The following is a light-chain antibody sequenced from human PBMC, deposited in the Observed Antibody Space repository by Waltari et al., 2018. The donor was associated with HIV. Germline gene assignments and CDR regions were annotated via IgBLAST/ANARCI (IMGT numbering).Light chain of an antibody. CDR1: AANIAIHT. CDR3: ATWDANLNGVV. V-gene: IGLV1-44*01. J-gene: IGLJ3*02. CDR2: GSH. Sequence: QSVLTQPPSTSESPGQWMTIPCSGSAANIAIHTVTWFKHVPGPSPKPLIFGSHQRPSGVPDRFSGSKSGTSASLAIRGLQSEDETEYYCATWDANLNGVVFGGGTKVTVL.